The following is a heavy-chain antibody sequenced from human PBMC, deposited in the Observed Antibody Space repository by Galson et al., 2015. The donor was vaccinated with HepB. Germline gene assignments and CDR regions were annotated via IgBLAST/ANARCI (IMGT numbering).Heavy chain of an antibody. V-gene: IGHV1-18*01. CDR1: GYTLSSYS. J-gene: IGHJ5*02. D-gene: IGHD2-15*01. CDR2: INTYDGST. CDR3: ARGALVAVVTGTLNNWFDP. Sequence: SVKVSCKASGYTLSSYSIAWVRQAPGQGLEWMGWINTYDGSTNYAQNLQGRVTMTTETSTTTAYMELRSLRSDDTAVYYCARGALVAVVTGTLNNWFDPWGQGTLVTVSS.